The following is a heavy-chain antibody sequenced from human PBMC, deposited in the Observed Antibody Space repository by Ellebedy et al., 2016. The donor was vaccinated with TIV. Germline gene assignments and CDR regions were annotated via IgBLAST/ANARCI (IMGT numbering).Heavy chain of an antibody. J-gene: IGHJ5*02. Sequence: SETLSLTCTVSGGSISTYYWSWIRQPPGKGLAWIGCFYYNGCTKYNPSLKSRVTISVDPSKNHFSLKLSSVTAADTAVYYCSRVRITMVRGDFPLPLIDPWGQGTLVTVSS. D-gene: IGHD3-10*01. CDR3: SRVRITMVRGDFPLPLIDP. CDR2: FYYNGCT. CDR1: GGSISTYY. V-gene: IGHV4-59*01.